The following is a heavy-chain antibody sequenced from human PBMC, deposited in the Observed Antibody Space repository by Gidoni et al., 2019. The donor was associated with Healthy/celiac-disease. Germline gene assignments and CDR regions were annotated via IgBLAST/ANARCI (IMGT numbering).Heavy chain of an antibody. D-gene: IGHD5-12*01. J-gene: IGHJ4*02. CDR2: IRGSGGST. V-gene: IGHV3-23*01. CDR1: GFPFRSYA. CDR3: AKEEVGGYSGPRKVYYFDY. Sequence: EVQLLESGGGLVQPGGSLRLSCAASGFPFRSYALSWVRQAPGKGLEWVSAIRGSGGSTYYADSVKGRFTISRDNSKNTLYLQMNSLRAEDTAVYYCAKEEVGGYSGPRKVYYFDYWGQGTLVTVSS.